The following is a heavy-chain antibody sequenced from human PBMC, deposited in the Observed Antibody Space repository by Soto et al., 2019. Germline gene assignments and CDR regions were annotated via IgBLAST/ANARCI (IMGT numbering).Heavy chain of an antibody. CDR3: VREPWGFSGTWYDY. D-gene: IGHD6-13*01. Sequence: GGSLRLSCAASQFSFSSYWMHWVRQVPGKGPAWVSRINHDGSKTEYADSVKGRSTISRDNTNNTLYLQMNSLRVEDTAMYYCVREPWGFSGTWYDYWGQGTLVTVSS. CDR2: INHDGSKT. J-gene: IGHJ4*02. CDR1: QFSFSSYW. V-gene: IGHV3-74*01.